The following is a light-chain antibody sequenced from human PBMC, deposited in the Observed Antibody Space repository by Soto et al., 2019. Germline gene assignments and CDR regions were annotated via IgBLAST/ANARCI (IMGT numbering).Light chain of an antibody. J-gene: IGKJ4*01. V-gene: IGKV1-39*01. CDR2: AAS. Sequence: DIQMTQSPSSLSASVRDRVTITCRASQGISTFLNWYQQKPGKAPRLLIYAASRLQSGVPARFSGSGAETDFTLTITSLQPEDFGIYYCQQSYATVRTFGGGTKVDIK. CDR3: QQSYATVRT. CDR1: QGISTF.